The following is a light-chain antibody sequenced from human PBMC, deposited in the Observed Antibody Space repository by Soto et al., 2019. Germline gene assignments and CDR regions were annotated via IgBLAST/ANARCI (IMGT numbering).Light chain of an antibody. CDR1: SSDVGGYNY. V-gene: IGLV2-8*01. Sequence: QSVLTQPLSAPGSPGQSVAISCTGTSSDVGGYNYVSWYQQHPAKAPKLMIYEVNKRPSGVPDRFSGSKSGNTASLTVSGLQAEDEADYYCSSYAGSSNVFGTGTKVTVL. CDR2: EVN. J-gene: IGLJ1*01. CDR3: SSYAGSSNV.